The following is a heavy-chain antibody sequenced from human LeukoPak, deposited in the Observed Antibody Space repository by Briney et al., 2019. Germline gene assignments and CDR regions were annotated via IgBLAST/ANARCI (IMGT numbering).Heavy chain of an antibody. CDR1: GYTFTDYY. J-gene: IGHJ4*02. CDR3: ARVRRGGYSGYAFDY. CDR2: INPNSGGT. V-gene: IGHV1-2*02. Sequence: ASVKVSCKSSGYTFTDYYIHWMRQAPGQGLEWMGWINPNSGGTNYAQKFQGRVTMTRDTSISTAYMELSRLRSDDTAVYYCARVRRGGYSGYAFDYWGQGTLVTVSS. D-gene: IGHD5-12*01.